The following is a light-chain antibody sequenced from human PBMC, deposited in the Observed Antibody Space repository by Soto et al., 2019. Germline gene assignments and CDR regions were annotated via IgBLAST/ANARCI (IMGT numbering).Light chain of an antibody. V-gene: IGKV3-20*01. J-gene: IGKJ1*01. Sequence: EIVLTQSPGTLSLSPGERATLSCRASQSISSFYLAWYQQTPGQAPRLLIYDASSRAAGIPDRFRGGGSGTDFTLTISRLEPEDFGVYYCQQYGGSPRTFGQGTKVDIK. CDR1: QSISSFY. CDR3: QQYGGSPRT. CDR2: DAS.